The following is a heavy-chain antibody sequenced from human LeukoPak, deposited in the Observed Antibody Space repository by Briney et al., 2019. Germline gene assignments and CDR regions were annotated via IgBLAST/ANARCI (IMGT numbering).Heavy chain of an antibody. D-gene: IGHD3-9*01. CDR2: INPNSGGT. CDR1: GYTFTGYY. CDR3: ARGDILTGRPADY. V-gene: IGHV1-2*02. J-gene: IGHJ4*02. Sequence: ASVTVSCKASGYTFTGYYMHWVRQAPGQGLEWMGWINPNSGGTNYAQKFQGRVTMTRDTSISTTYMELSRLRSDDTAVYYCARGDILTGRPADYWGQGTLVTVSS.